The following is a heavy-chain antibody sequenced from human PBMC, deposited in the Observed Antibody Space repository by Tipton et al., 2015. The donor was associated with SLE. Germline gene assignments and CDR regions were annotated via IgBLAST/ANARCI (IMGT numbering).Heavy chain of an antibody. CDR3: ARGSDGEYVRYFDV. D-gene: IGHD4-17*01. CDR2: MHYSGSS. J-gene: IGHJ2*01. Sequence: TLSLTCTVSGGSFTSNYWSWIRQPPGKGLAWIGCMHYSGSSAYHAALRSRVTILVDTSKKQISLKLTSVTAADTAIYYCARGSDGEYVRYFDVWGPGTLVTVSS. CDR1: GGSFTSNY. V-gene: IGHV4-59*01.